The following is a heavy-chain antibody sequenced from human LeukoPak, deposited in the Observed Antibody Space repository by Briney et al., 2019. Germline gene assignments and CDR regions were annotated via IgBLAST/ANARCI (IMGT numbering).Heavy chain of an antibody. CDR1: GGSLSSGSYY. CDR3: ATYGGTGYYGFAY. V-gene: IGHV4-61*02. D-gene: IGHD3/OR15-3a*01. J-gene: IGHJ4*02. CDR2: IYTSGST. Sequence: SETLSLTCTVSGGSLSSGSYYWSWIRQPAGKGLEWIGRIYTSGSTNYNPSLKSRVTISVDTSKNQFSLKLSSVTAADTAVYYCATYGGTGYYGFAYWARERWSPSPQ.